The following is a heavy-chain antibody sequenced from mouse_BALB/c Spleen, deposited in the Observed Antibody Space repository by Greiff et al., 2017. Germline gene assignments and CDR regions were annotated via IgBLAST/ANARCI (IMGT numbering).Heavy chain of an antibody. CDR1: GFSLTSYG. CDR3: ARHVANWDYAMDY. D-gene: IGHD4-1*01. J-gene: IGHJ4*01. V-gene: IGHV2-6-2*01. CDR2: IWSDGST. Sequence: QVQLKQSGPDLVAPSQSLSITCTVSGFSLTSYGVHWVRQPPGKGLEWLVVIWSDGSTTYNSALKSRLSISKDNSKSQVFLKMNSLQTDDTAMYYCARHVANWDYAMDYWGQGTSVTVSS.